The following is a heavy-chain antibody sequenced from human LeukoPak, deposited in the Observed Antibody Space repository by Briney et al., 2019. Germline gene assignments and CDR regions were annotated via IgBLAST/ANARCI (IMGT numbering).Heavy chain of an antibody. CDR3: ASTYNNIYYYYGMDV. CDR2: VDYNGST. D-gene: IGHD1-1*01. Sequence: SVTLSLTCTVSGGSISSTDYFWGWVRQPPGKGPEWIGSVDYNGSTYYNPSLKSRVTISLDTSKNQFSLKLSSVTAADTAVYYCASTYNNIYYYYGMDVWGQGTTVTVSS. V-gene: IGHV4-39*07. CDR1: GGSISSTDYF. J-gene: IGHJ6*02.